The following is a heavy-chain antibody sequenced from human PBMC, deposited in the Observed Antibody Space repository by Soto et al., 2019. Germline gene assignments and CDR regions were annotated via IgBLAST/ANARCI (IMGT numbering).Heavy chain of an antibody. CDR1: GFSLSTSGVG. D-gene: IGHD3-10*02. V-gene: IGHV2-5*01. CDR3: ALRGCSENYYPYDWFDS. CDR2: IYWNDDK. Sequence: SGPTLVNPTQTLTLTCTFSGFSLSTSGVGVGWIRQPPGKAPEWLAVIYWNDDKRYRPSLKSRVTIAKDTSKNHVILTMTDMDPVDTATYDCALRGCSENYYPYDWFDSWGQGTLVTAPQ. J-gene: IGHJ5*01.